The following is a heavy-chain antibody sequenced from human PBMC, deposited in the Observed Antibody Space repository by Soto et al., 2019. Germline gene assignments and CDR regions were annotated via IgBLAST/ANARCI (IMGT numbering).Heavy chain of an antibody. Sequence: SETLSLTCTVSGGSISSSSYYWGWIRQPPGKGLEWIGSIYYSGSTYYNPSLKSRVTISVDTSKNQFSLKLSSVTAADTAVYYCARFGSGYSGYDFDDAFDIWGQGTMVTVS. CDR2: IYYSGST. D-gene: IGHD5-12*01. CDR1: GGSISSSSYY. J-gene: IGHJ3*02. V-gene: IGHV4-39*01. CDR3: ARFGSGYSGYDFDDAFDI.